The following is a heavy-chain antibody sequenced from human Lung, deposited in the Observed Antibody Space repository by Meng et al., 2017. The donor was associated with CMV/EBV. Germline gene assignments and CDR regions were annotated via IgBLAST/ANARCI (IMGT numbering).Heavy chain of an antibody. CDR1: GFSLSSYN. J-gene: IGHJ3*02. CDR2: IDSSSTYI. D-gene: IGHD3-3*01. V-gene: IGHV3-21*01. Sequence: GEXXKISCVASGFSLSSYNMNWVRQAPGKGLEWVSLIDSSSTYILYADSVKGRFTISRDNAKNSLYLQMNSLRAEDTAVYYCAREITVFGPVKNRLNAFDNWGQGTMVTVS. CDR3: AREITVFGPVKNRLNAFDN.